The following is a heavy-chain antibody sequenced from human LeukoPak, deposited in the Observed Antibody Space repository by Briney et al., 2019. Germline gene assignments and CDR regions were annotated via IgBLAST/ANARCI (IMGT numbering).Heavy chain of an antibody. J-gene: IGHJ3*02. V-gene: IGHV3-30-3*01. D-gene: IGHD7-27*01. CDR3: ARDQGAGDGAFDI. CDR1: GFTFCSYA. CDR2: ISYDGSNK. Sequence: GRSLRLSCAASGFTFCSYAMHWVRQAPGKGLEWVAVISYDGSNKYYADSVKGRFTISRGNSKNTLYLQMNSLRAEDTAVYYCARDQGAGDGAFDIWGQGTMVTVSS.